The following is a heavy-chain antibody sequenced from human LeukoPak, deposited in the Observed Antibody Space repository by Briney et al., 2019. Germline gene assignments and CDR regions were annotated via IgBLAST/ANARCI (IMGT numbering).Heavy chain of an antibody. V-gene: IGHV1-18*01. Sequence: ASVKVSCKTSGYSFTSFGISWVRQAPGQGLEWMGWISAFNGITNYAQKVQDRINVTTDASSSTAYMELTSLTSDDTAVYYCARDRYGSGSWWDSWGQGTLVTVSS. CDR1: GYSFTSFG. D-gene: IGHD3-10*01. CDR2: ISAFNGIT. CDR3: ARDRYGSGSWWDS. J-gene: IGHJ5*02.